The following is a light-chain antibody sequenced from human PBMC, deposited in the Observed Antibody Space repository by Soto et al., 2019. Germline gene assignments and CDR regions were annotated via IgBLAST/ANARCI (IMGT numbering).Light chain of an antibody. CDR2: KVS. J-gene: IGKJ1*01. V-gene: IGKV2-30*01. Sequence: DVVMTQSPLSLAVTLGQPASISCRSSQSLVYSDGDTYLNWFQQRPGQSPRRLIYKVSNRDSGVPDRVSGSGSGTDFTLKISRVEAEDVGLYYCMQATHWPPITFGQGTKVEIK. CDR3: MQATHWPPIT. CDR1: QSLVYSDGDTY.